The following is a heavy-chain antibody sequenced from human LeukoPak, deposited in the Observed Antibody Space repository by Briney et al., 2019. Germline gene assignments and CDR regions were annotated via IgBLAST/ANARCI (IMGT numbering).Heavy chain of an antibody. CDR3: ARHGRSVAAAGDIDFDY. CDR2: IYYSGST. CDR1: GGSISSYY. Sequence: SETLSLTCTVSGGSISSYYWSWIRQPPGKGLERIGYIYYSGSTNYNPSLKSRVTISVDTSKNQFSLKLSSVTAADTAVYYCARHGRSVAAAGDIDFDYWGQGTLVTVSS. V-gene: IGHV4-59*08. J-gene: IGHJ4*02. D-gene: IGHD6-13*01.